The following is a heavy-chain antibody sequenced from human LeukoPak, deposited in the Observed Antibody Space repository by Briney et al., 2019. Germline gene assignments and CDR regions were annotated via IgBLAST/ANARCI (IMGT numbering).Heavy chain of an antibody. CDR1: GGSISSGGYY. D-gene: IGHD5-24*01. V-gene: IGHV4-61*08. CDR2: IYHSGST. J-gene: IGHJ6*02. CDR3: ARARDGYNEGFGYYGMDV. Sequence: ASETLSLTCTVSGGSISSGGYYWSWIRQPPGKGLEWIGYIYHSGSTYYNPSLKSRVTISVDTSKNQFSLKLSSVTAADTAVYYCARARDGYNEGFGYYGMDVWGQGTTVTVSS.